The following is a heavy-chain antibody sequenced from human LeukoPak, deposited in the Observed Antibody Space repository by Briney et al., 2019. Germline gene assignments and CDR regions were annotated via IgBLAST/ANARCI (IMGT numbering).Heavy chain of an antibody. CDR2: VHHSGST. CDR1: GGSISSSSYF. CDR3: ARGGGPDGYYFDY. Sequence: SETLSLTCSISGGSISSSSYFWGWIRQPPGKGLEWIASVHHSGSTYYNPSLKSRLTISVDTSKNQFSLKLSSVTAADTAVYYCARGGGPDGYYFDYWGQGTLVTVSS. V-gene: IGHV4-39*01. D-gene: IGHD5-24*01. J-gene: IGHJ4*02.